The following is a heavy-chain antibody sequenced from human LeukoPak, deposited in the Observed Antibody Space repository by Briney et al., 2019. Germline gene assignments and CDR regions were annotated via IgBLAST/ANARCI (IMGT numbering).Heavy chain of an antibody. V-gene: IGHV1-2*02. CDR1: GYTFTGYY. J-gene: IGHJ3*02. Sequence: GASVKVSCKASGYTFTGYYMHWVRQAPGQGLEWMGWINPNSGGTNYAQKFQGRVTMTRDTPISTAYMELSRLRSDDTAVYYCARDGMVRAFGAFDIWGQGTMVTVSS. D-gene: IGHD3-10*01. CDR3: ARDGMVRAFGAFDI. CDR2: INPNSGGT.